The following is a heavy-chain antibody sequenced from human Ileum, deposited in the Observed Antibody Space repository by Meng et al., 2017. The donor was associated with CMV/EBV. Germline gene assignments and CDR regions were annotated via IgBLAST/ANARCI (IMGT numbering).Heavy chain of an antibody. J-gene: IGHJ6*02. CDR1: GFTFSIYS. Sequence: GESLKISCAASGFTFSIYSVNWVRQAPGKGLEWVSSIRRRENYIHTADSLKGRFTISRDNAKNSLYLQINSLRAEDTAVYFCARDLSEGYCNDTSCSYYYYFGMDVWGQGTTVTVSS. V-gene: IGHV3-21*01. D-gene: IGHD2-2*01. CDR2: IRRRENYI. CDR3: ARDLSEGYCNDTSCSYYYYFGMDV.